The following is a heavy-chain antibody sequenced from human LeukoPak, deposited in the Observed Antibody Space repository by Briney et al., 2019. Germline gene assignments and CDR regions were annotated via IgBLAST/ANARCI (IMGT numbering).Heavy chain of an antibody. D-gene: IGHD4-17*01. J-gene: IGHJ4*02. CDR3: ARMTTGHDY. V-gene: IGHV4-34*01. Sequence: SETLSLTCGVSGTSFSSYYWSWLRQTPGRGLEWGGEVNHSGYTNMNPSLKSRVTISVDTSKNQFSLRKSTVTAADTAVYFCARMTTGHDYWGQGTLVTVSS. CDR1: GTSFSSYY. CDR2: VNHSGYT.